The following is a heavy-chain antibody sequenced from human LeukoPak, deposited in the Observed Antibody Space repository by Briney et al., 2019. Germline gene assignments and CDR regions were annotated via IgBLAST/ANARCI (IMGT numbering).Heavy chain of an antibody. Sequence: GRSLTPSCAASTFTFSSYWISWVRQAPRQGLEWVANIKQVGSKKYYVDSVQGRFTISRENAKNSVYLQMNSLRAEDTAIYYCAKGDSNSPAVFDYWGQGTLVTVSS. CDR2: IKQVGSKK. J-gene: IGHJ4*02. CDR3: AKGDSNSPAVFDY. V-gene: IGHV3-7*03. D-gene: IGHD6-13*01. CDR1: TFTFSSYW.